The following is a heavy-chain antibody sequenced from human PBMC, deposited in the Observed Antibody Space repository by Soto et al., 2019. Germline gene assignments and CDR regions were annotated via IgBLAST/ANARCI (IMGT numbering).Heavy chain of an antibody. D-gene: IGHD3-10*01. V-gene: IGHV3-23*01. CDR1: GFTFSSYA. J-gene: IGHJ5*02. Sequence: EVQLLESGGGLVQPGGSLRLSCAASGFTFSSYAMSWVRQAPGKGLEWVSAISGSGGSTYYADSVKGRFTSSRDNSKNTLYLQTNSRRAEDTAVYYCAKASPVVRALDPWGQGALVTVSS. CDR2: ISGSGGST. CDR3: AKASPVVRALDP.